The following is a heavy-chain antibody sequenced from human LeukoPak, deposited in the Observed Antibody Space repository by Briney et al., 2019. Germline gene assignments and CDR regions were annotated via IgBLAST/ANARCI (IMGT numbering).Heavy chain of an antibody. J-gene: IGHJ4*02. CDR3: ARASTRGTSSWYS. V-gene: IGHV3-7*03. Sequence: PGGSLRPSGAGSGFTFSTYWMNWVRQAPGKGLEWVGNMDQDGSEKYYLDSVKGRFTVSRANAKNSVYLQMNSLRAEDTAVYYCARASTRGTSSWYSWGQGTLVTVSS. CDR1: GFTFSTYW. CDR2: MDQDGSEK. D-gene: IGHD6-13*01.